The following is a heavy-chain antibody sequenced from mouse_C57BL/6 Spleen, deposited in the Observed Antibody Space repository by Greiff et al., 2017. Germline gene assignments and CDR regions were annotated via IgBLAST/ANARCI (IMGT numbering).Heavy chain of an antibody. CDR1: GYTFTDYN. Sequence: VQLQQSGPELVKPGASVKMSCKASGYTFTDYNMHWVKQSHGKSLEWIGYINPNNGGTSYNQKFKGKATLTVNKSSSTAYMERRSLTSEDSAVYYCARGAYYGNPFDYWGQGTTLTVSS. V-gene: IGHV1-22*01. CDR2: INPNNGGT. D-gene: IGHD2-10*01. CDR3: ARGAYYGNPFDY. J-gene: IGHJ2*01.